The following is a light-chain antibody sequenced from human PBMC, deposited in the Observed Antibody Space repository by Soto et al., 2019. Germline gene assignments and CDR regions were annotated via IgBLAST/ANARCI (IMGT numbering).Light chain of an antibody. V-gene: IGLV1-40*01. CDR1: SSNIGAGYD. J-gene: IGLJ1*01. Sequence: QAVVTQPPSVSGAPGLRVTMSCTGSSSNIGAGYDVHWYQQLPGTAPKLLIYGNSNRPSGVPDRFSGSKSGTSASLAITGLQAEDEADYYCQSYDSSLSGYYVFGTGTKLTVL. CDR3: QSYDSSLSGYYV. CDR2: GNS.